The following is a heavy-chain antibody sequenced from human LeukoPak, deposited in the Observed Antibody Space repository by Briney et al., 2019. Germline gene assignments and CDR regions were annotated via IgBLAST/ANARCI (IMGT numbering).Heavy chain of an antibody. CDR2: ISGNGDNT. J-gene: IGHJ4*02. Sequence: GGSLRLSCAASGFTFSSYAMSWVRQAPGKGLEWVSGISGNGDNTYYADSVKGRFTISRDNSKNTLYVQVNSLGTEDTAAYYCAKGSYYDSSGSFYFDYWGQGTLVTVSS. V-gene: IGHV3-23*01. CDR1: GFTFSSYA. D-gene: IGHD3-22*01. CDR3: AKGSYYDSSGSFYFDY.